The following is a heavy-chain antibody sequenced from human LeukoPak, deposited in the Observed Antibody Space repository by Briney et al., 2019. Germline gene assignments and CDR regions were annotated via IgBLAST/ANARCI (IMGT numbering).Heavy chain of an antibody. J-gene: IGHJ4*02. CDR2: ISSSGGSS. Sequence: PGGSLRLSCAASGFTFNNYAMSWVRQAPGVGLEWGLQWLSGISSSGGSSFYADSVKGRFTISRDNSENVLYLQINNLRADDSAIYYRAKRGSGWYFDSWGRGTLVTVSS. CDR1: GFTFNNYA. D-gene: IGHD6-19*01. V-gene: IGHV3-23*01. CDR3: AKRGSGWYFDS.